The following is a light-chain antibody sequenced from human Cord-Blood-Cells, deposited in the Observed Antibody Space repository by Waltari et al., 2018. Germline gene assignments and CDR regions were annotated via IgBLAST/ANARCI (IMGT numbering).Light chain of an antibody. CDR3: SSYTSSSTLVV. V-gene: IGLV2-14*01. CDR1: SRDGGGYNY. CDR2: DVS. Sequence: QSALTHPASVSGSPRQSLTLSCTGPSRDGGGYNYVPWYQQHPGKAPKLMIYDVSTRPSGVSNRFSGSKSGNTASLTISGLQAEDEADYYCSSYTSSSTLVVFGGGTKLTVL. J-gene: IGLJ2*01.